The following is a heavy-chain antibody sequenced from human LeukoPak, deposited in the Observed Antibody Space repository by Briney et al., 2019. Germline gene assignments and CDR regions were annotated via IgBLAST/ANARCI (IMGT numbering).Heavy chain of an antibody. J-gene: IGHJ3*02. CDR2: ISYDGGSK. CDR3: ARARSSYGYGDAFDI. Sequence: PGETLRLSCAASGFTFSTYAMHWVRQAPGKGLEWVAVISYDGGSKYYADSVKGRFTISRDNSKNTLYLQMNSLRAEDTAVYYCARARSSYGYGDAFDIWGQGTMVTVSS. V-gene: IGHV3-30*04. CDR1: GFTFSTYA. D-gene: IGHD5-18*01.